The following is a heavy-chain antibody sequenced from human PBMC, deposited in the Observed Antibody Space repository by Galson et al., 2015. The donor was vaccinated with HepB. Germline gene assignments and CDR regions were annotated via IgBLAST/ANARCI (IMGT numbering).Heavy chain of an antibody. CDR3: ARELVVAAGVLLDT. V-gene: IGHV4-4*02. D-gene: IGHD2-2*01. Sequence: TLSLTCGVSGGSFSNDNRWSWVRQPPGQGLDWIGEIYFNGSTNYNPSLKSRVTMSVDKSKNQFSLRLSSVTAADTAVYYCARELVVAAGVLLDTWGQGTLVTVSS. CDR1: GGSFSNDNR. CDR2: IYFNGST. J-gene: IGHJ5*02.